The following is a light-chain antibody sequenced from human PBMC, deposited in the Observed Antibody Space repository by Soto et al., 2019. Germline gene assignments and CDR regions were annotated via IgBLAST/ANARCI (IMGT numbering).Light chain of an antibody. CDR3: QHYNSYSEA. CDR2: AAS. CDR1: QGIRND. J-gene: IGKJ1*01. Sequence: IQMTQSPSSLSASVGDRVTITCRASQGIRNDLGWYQKKPGKAPKLLIYAASSLQSGFPSRFSGSGSGTEFNLTISRLQTDDFATYECQHYNSYSEAFGQGTKVDIK. V-gene: IGKV1-17*01.